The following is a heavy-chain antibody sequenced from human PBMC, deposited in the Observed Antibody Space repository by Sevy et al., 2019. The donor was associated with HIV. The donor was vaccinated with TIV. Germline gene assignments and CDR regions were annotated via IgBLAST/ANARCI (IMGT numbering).Heavy chain of an antibody. J-gene: IGHJ4*02. CDR1: GYTFTSYG. D-gene: IGHD3-3*01. Sequence: ASVKVSCKASGYTFTSYGISWVRQAPGQGLEWMGWISAYNGNTNYAQTLQGRVTMTTDTSTSTAYMELRSLRSDDTAVYYCAREDDFWSGYSYSDYWGQGTLVTVSS. CDR3: AREDDFWSGYSYSDY. V-gene: IGHV1-18*01. CDR2: ISAYNGNT.